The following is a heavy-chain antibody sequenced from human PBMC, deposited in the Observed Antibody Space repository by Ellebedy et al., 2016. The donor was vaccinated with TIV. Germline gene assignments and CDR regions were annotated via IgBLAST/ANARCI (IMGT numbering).Heavy chain of an antibody. CDR1: GFRVSSNH. Sequence: PGGSLRLSCAASGFRVSSNHMTWVRQAPGKGLEWVSVLYSGGDKLYADSVKGRFSISRDNSKNTLNLQMNSLRDEDTAVYFCASIAPDCSADCFSFRAFDIWGQGTLVTVSS. J-gene: IGHJ3*02. D-gene: IGHD2-21*02. V-gene: IGHV3-53*01. CDR2: LYSGGDK. CDR3: ASIAPDCSADCFSFRAFDI.